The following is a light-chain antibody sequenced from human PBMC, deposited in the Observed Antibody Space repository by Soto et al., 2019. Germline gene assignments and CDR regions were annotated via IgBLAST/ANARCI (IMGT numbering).Light chain of an antibody. J-gene: IGKJ2*02. CDR3: HQRSNWPRST. CDR1: QSVSSC. CDR2: DIS. Sequence: EIVLTQAPATLSLSPGERATLSCRASQSVSSCLAWYQQKPGQAPRLLIYDISNRATGIPARFSGSGSGTDFTLTISSLEPDDFAVYYCHQRSNWPRSTFVQGTKLEIK. V-gene: IGKV3-11*01.